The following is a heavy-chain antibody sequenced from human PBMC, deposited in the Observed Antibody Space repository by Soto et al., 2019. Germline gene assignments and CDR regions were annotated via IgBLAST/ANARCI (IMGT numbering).Heavy chain of an antibody. CDR1: GFSFSSYG. V-gene: IGHV3-30*18. CDR3: VKDWGATVELLGTLFHP. J-gene: IGHJ5*02. Sequence: QVQLVESGGGVVQPGRSLRLSCAASGFSFSSYGMHWVRQAPGKGLEWVAALSYAGSHEFYADSVKGRFSISRDNSRHTLYLQMNGLRPEDTVVYFSVKDWGATVELLGTLFHPWGQGALVTVSS. CDR2: LSYAGSHE. D-gene: IGHD3-10*01.